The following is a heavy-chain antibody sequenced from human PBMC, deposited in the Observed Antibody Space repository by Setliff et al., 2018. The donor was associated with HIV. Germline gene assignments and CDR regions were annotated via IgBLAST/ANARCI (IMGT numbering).Heavy chain of an antibody. CDR1: GGSITGSPYF. CDR3: ARVIPAAMWEGYYYYYMDV. CDR2: IHYTGRT. Sequence: SETLSLTCTVSGGSITGSPYFWGWIRRPPLKGLEWIASIHYTGRTYYNPSLKSRVSTSVDPSKNHLSLKLTSVTAADTAVYYCARVIPAAMWEGYYYYYMDVWGKGTTVTVSS. J-gene: IGHJ6*03. V-gene: IGHV4-39*02. D-gene: IGHD2-2*01.